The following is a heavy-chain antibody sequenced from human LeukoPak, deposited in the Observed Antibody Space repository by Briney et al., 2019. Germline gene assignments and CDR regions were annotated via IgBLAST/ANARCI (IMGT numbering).Heavy chain of an antibody. CDR1: GFTFSDYA. D-gene: IGHD3-22*01. CDR3: VRGYYAGRGHHFEY. Sequence: GGSLRLSCAASGFTFSDYAMHWVRRAPGKGLEWVAFIRYDGSAEYYADSVKGRFTISRDNSKNTLYLQMNSLRAEDTAVYYCVRGYYAGRGHHFEYWGQGTLVTVSS. J-gene: IGHJ4*02. V-gene: IGHV3-30*02. CDR2: IRYDGSAE.